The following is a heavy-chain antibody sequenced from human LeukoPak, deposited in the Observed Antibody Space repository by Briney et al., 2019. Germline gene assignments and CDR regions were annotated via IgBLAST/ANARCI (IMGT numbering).Heavy chain of an antibody. D-gene: IGHD4-17*01. V-gene: IGHV1-69*04. J-gene: IGHJ5*02. Sequence: SVKVSCKASGGTFSSYAISWVRQAPGQGLEWMGRIIPIFGIANYAQKFQGRVTITADKSTSTAYMELSSLRSEDTAVYYCAMLAAVGDYLNEWFNPWGQGTLVTVSS. CDR3: AMLAAVGDYLNEWFNP. CDR1: GGTFSSYA. CDR2: IIPIFGIA.